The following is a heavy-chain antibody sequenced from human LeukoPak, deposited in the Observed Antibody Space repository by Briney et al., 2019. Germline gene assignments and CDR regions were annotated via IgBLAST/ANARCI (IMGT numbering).Heavy chain of an antibody. D-gene: IGHD3-22*01. CDR2: ICYRGST. J-gene: IGHJ3*02. Sequence: SETLSLTCTVSGGSISSSSYYWRWIRQPPGKGLERIGSICYRGSTYYNPSLKRRVTISVDTSKNQVSLKLSSVTAAEPALTFGAKHIAQWLLLRYAFDIWGQGTMVTVSS. CDR1: GGSISSSSYY. V-gene: IGHV4-39*01. CDR3: AKHIAQWLLLRYAFDI.